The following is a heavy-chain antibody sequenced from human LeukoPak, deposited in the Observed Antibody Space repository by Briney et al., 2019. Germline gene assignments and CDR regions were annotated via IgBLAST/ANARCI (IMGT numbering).Heavy chain of an antibody. V-gene: IGHV3-30*18. CDR3: AKDIRGWYYYYYGMDV. Sequence: GRSLRLSCAASGFTFSSYGMHWVRQAPGKGLEWVAFISYDGSNKYYADSVKGRFTISRDNSKNTLYLQMNSLRAEDTAVYYCAKDIRGWYYYYYGMDVWGQGTTVTVSS. CDR2: ISYDGSNK. CDR1: GFTFSSYG. D-gene: IGHD6-19*01. J-gene: IGHJ6*02.